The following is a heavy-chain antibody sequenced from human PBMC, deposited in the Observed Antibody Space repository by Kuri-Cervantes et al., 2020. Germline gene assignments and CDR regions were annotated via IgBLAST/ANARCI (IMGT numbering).Heavy chain of an antibody. CDR1: GGTFSSYA. V-gene: IGHV1-3*01. Sequence: ASVKVSCKASGGTFSSYAISWVRQAPGQRLEWMGWINAGNGNTKYSQKFQGRVTITRDTSASTAYMELSSLRSEDTAVYYCAREGDRDSSSWFRHWYFDLWGRGTLVTVSS. CDR2: INAGNGNT. CDR3: AREGDRDSSSWFRHWYFDL. D-gene: IGHD6-13*01. J-gene: IGHJ2*01.